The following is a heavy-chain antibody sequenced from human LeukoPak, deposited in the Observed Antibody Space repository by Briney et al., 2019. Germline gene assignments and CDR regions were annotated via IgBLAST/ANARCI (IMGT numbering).Heavy chain of an antibody. CDR2: ISSSSSYI. D-gene: IGHD6-13*01. V-gene: IGHV3-21*01. J-gene: IGHJ4*02. Sequence: PGGSLRLSCAASGCTFSSYSMNWVRQAPGKGLEWVSSISSSSSYIYYADSVKGRFTISRDNAKNSLYLQMNSLRAEDTAVYYCAKDQGRIAAAGPNFDYWGQGTLVTVSS. CDR3: AKDQGRIAAAGPNFDY. CDR1: GCTFSSYS.